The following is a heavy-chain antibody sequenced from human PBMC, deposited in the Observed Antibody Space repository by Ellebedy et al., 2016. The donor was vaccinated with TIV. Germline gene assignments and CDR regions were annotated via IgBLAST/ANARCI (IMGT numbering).Heavy chain of an antibody. V-gene: IGHV4-59*08. CDR2: VFNSGST. CDR3: ARQLSRITMDV. J-gene: IGHJ6*02. CDR1: GVSISSFY. Sequence: SETLSLTXTVSGVSISSFYWSWIRQSPGKGLEWIGNVFNSGSTFYNASLKSRVTISVDTSSNQFSLTLSSVTAADTAVYYCARQLSRITMDVWGQGILVTVSS. D-gene: IGHD3-10*01.